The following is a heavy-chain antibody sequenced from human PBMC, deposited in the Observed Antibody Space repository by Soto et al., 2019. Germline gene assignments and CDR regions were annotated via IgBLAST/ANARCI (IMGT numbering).Heavy chain of an antibody. CDR2: TSGSGGSA. CDR1: GFTFSSYA. Sequence: GGSLRLSCAASGFTFSSYAMSWVRQAPGKGLEWVSATSGSGGSAYYADSVKGRFTLSRDNSKNTLYVQMNSLRAEDTALYYCARDHWGGSSYGDAFAFWGQGTMVTVSS. CDR3: ARDHWGGSSYGDAFAF. J-gene: IGHJ3*01. D-gene: IGHD6-13*01. V-gene: IGHV3-23*01.